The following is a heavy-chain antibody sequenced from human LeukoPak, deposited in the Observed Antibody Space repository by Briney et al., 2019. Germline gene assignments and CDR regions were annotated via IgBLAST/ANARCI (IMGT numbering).Heavy chain of an antibody. V-gene: IGHV1-18*01. D-gene: IGHD3-10*01. CDR3: ARDPLLWFGESKWGYYYYYYMDV. CDR2: ISAYNGNT. CDR1: GYTFTSYG. Sequence: ASVKVSCKASGYTFTSYGISWVRQAPGQGLEWMGWISAYNGNTNYAQKLQGRVTMTTDTSTSTAYMELRSLRSDDTAVYYCARDPLLWFGESKWGYYYYYYMDVWGKATTVTISS. J-gene: IGHJ6*03.